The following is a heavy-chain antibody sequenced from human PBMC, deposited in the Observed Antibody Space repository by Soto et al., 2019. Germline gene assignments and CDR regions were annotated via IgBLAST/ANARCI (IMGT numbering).Heavy chain of an antibody. Sequence: GESLRLSCAASGFTFSNAWMSWVRQAPGKGLEWVGRIKSRTNGGTTDYAAPVKGRFTISRDDSKNTLCLQMNSLRTEDTAIYSCTTDDHINRSWGQGTLVTVSS. CDR2: IKSRTNGGTT. CDR3: TTDDHINRS. V-gene: IGHV3-15*01. CDR1: GFTFSNAW. J-gene: IGHJ5*02.